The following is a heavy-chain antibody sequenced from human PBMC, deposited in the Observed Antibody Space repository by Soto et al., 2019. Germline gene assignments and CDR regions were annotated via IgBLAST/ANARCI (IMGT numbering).Heavy chain of an antibody. J-gene: IGHJ6*02. CDR1: GFTFRNYA. V-gene: IGHV3-30-3*01. D-gene: IGHD2-15*01. CDR3: ARVDREYIAVVIGVRPGEYGVDV. CDR2: ISYDGGNK. Sequence: QVQLVESGGGVVQPGRSLRLSCAASGFTFRNYAMHWVRQAPGKGLECVAVISYDGGNKFYRDYVKGRFTISRDNSNNTLYLQINSLRYEDTAVYYCARVDREYIAVVIGVRPGEYGVDVWGQGTTVTVSS.